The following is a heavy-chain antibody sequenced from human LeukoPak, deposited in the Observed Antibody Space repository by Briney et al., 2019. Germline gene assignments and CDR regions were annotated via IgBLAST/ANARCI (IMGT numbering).Heavy chain of an antibody. Sequence: GGSLRLSCAASGFTFSNYRMHWVRQAPGKGLVWVSRINSDGSTTNYADSVKGRFTISRDNAKNTLFLQMNSLRAEDTAVYYCASLQNVPSYYYYYVMDVWGQGTTVTVSS. J-gene: IGHJ6*02. CDR1: GFTFSNYR. CDR2: INSDGSTT. D-gene: IGHD2/OR15-2a*01. CDR3: ASLQNVPSYYYYYVMDV. V-gene: IGHV3-74*01.